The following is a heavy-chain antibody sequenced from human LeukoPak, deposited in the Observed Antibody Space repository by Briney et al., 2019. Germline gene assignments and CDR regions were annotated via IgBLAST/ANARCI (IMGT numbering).Heavy chain of an antibody. D-gene: IGHD3-16*01. V-gene: IGHV4-4*07. CDR3: ARERGILRLANYYYYYYYMDV. Sequence: PSETLSLTCTVSGASISSYYWNWIRQPAGKGLEWIGRIYTSGSTNYNPSLKSRVTMSVDTSKNQFSLKLSSVTAADTAVYYCARERGILRLANYYYYYYYMDVWGKGTTVTVSS. CDR1: GASISSYY. J-gene: IGHJ6*03. CDR2: IYTSGST.